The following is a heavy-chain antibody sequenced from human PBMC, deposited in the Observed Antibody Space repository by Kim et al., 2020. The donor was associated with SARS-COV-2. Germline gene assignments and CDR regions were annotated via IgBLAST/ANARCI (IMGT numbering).Heavy chain of an antibody. CDR3: ARVIAVAGIPDY. Sequence: YHKPSVKSRVTISIDTSKNQFSLNLSSVTAADTAVYYCARVIAVAGIPDYWGQGTLVTVYS. J-gene: IGHJ4*02. V-gene: IGHV4-39*01. D-gene: IGHD6-19*01.